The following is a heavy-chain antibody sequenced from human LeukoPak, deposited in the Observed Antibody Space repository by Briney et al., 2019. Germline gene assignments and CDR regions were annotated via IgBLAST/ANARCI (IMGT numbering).Heavy chain of an antibody. CDR1: GFTFSSYA. D-gene: IGHD3-10*01. CDR2: ISYDGSNK. Sequence: GRSLRLSCAASGFTFSSYAMHWVRQAPGKRLEWVAVISYDGSNKYYADSVKGRFTISRDNSKNTLYLQMNSLRAEDTAVYYCARGRDVLLWFGEPYFDYWGQGTLVTVSS. V-gene: IGHV3-30*04. CDR3: ARGRDVLLWFGEPYFDY. J-gene: IGHJ4*02.